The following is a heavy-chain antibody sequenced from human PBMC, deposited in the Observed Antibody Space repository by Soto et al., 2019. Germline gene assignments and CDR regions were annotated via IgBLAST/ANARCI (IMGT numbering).Heavy chain of an antibody. CDR2: IYYSGST. Sequence: SETLSLTCTVSGGSISSYYWSWIRQPPGKGLEWIGYIYYSGSTNYNPSLKSRVTISVDTSKNQFSLKLSSVTAADTAVYYCARTRLRFLEWFRGFDPWGQGTLVTVSS. CDR1: GGSISSYY. J-gene: IGHJ5*02. CDR3: ARTRLRFLEWFRGFDP. V-gene: IGHV4-59*01. D-gene: IGHD3-3*01.